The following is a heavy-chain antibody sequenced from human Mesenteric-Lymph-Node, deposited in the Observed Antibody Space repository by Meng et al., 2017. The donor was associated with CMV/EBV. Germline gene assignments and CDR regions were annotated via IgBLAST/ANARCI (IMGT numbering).Heavy chain of an antibody. J-gene: IGHJ4*02. V-gene: IGHV3-20*04. Sequence: GGSLRLSCEASGFRFNDYGMSWVRQAPGKGLEWVSGINWNGGSTGYADSVKGRFTISRDNAKNSLYLQMNSLRAEDTALYYCARCHNDILTGYSDYWGQGALVTVSS. CDR1: GFRFNDYG. CDR3: ARCHNDILTGYSDY. CDR2: INWNGGST. D-gene: IGHD3-9*01.